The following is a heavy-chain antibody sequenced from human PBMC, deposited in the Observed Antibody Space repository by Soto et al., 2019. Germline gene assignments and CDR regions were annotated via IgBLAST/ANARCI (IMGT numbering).Heavy chain of an antibody. D-gene: IGHD5-12*01. Sequence: QITLKESGPPLVKPTQTLTLTCTFSGFSLSTSGVGVGWIRQPPGKALEWLALIYWDDDKRYSPSLKSRLTITKDTSKNQVVLTMTNMDPVDTATYYCAHNGMATIDHRDDAFDIWGQGTMVTVSS. V-gene: IGHV2-5*02. CDR1: GFSLSTSGVG. CDR3: AHNGMATIDHRDDAFDI. CDR2: IYWDDDK. J-gene: IGHJ3*02.